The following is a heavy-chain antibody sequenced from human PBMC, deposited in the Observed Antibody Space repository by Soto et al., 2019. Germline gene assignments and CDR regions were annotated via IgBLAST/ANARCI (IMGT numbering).Heavy chain of an antibody. V-gene: IGHV1-2*02. CDR2: INPNSGGT. D-gene: IGHD3-22*01. CDR1: GYTFTGYY. J-gene: IGHJ4*02. Sequence: GASVKVSCKASGYTFTGYYMHWVRQAPGQGLEWMGWINPNSGGTNYAQKFQGRVTMTRDTSISTAYMELSRLRSDDTAVYYCARDYDSSGYYHDFDYWGQGTLVTVS. CDR3: ARDYDSSGYYHDFDY.